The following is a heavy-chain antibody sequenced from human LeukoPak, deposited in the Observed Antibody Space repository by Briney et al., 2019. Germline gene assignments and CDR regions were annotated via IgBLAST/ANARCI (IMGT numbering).Heavy chain of an antibody. Sequence: ASVKVSCKASGYTFTGYYMHWARQAPGQGLEWMGWINPNSGGTNYAQKFQGRVTMTRDTSISTAYMELSRLRSDDTAVYYCARAAISDGAFDIWGQGTMVTISS. D-gene: IGHD3-9*01. CDR1: GYTFTGYY. CDR2: INPNSGGT. V-gene: IGHV1-2*02. J-gene: IGHJ3*02. CDR3: ARAAISDGAFDI.